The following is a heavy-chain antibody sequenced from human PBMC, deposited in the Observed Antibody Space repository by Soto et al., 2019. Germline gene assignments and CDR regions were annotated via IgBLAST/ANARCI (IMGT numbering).Heavy chain of an antibody. Sequence: QVTLKESGPVLVKPTETLTLTCTVSGFSLSNARMGVSWIRQPPGKALEWLAHLFSNDEKSYSTSLKSRLTISKDPSKSQVVLTMTNMDPVDTATYYCARGRGDSGYGVYYFDYWGQGTLVTVSS. J-gene: IGHJ4*02. D-gene: IGHD5-12*01. CDR2: LFSNDEK. CDR1: GFSLSNARMG. CDR3: ARGRGDSGYGVYYFDY. V-gene: IGHV2-26*01.